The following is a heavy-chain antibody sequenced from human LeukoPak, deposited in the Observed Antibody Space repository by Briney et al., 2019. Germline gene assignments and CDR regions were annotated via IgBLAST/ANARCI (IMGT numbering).Heavy chain of an antibody. V-gene: IGHV3-7*01. CDR1: GFIFSSNW. Sequence: GGSLRLSCAASGFIFSSNWMSWVRQAPGKGLEWVANIKEDGSEEYYVDSVKGRFSISRDNAKNSLYLQMNSLRVEDTAVYYCARIGDYYDFWSGYYYFDKWGQGTLVPVSS. J-gene: IGHJ4*02. CDR3: ARIGDYYDFWSGYYYFDK. D-gene: IGHD3-3*01. CDR2: IKEDGSEE.